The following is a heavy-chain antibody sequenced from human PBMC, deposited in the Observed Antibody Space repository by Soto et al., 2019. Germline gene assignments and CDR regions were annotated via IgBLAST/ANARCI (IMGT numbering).Heavy chain of an antibody. CDR3: ARDYYDSSGYYPRFDY. CDR1: GFTFSSYG. J-gene: IGHJ4*02. CDR2: ISYDEINK. V-gene: IGHV3-30*03. D-gene: IGHD3-22*01. Sequence: GGSLRLSCAASGFTFSSYGMHWVRQAPGKGLEWVAIISYDEINKYYADSVKGRFTISRDNSKNTLYLQMNSLRAEDTAVYYCARDYYDSSGYYPRFDYWGQGTLVTVSS.